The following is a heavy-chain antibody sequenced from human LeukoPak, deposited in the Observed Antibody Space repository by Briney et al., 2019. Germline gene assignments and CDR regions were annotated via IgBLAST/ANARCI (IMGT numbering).Heavy chain of an antibody. CDR1: GFTFSSYA. D-gene: IGHD3-3*01. Sequence: PGGSLRLSCAASGFTFSSYAMHWVRQAPGKGLEWVAVISYDGSNKYYADSVKGRFTISRDNSKNTLYLQMNSLRAEDTAVYYCARAGITIFGVARGAYGMDVWGQGTTVTVSS. CDR2: ISYDGSNK. V-gene: IGHV3-30-3*01. CDR3: ARAGITIFGVARGAYGMDV. J-gene: IGHJ6*02.